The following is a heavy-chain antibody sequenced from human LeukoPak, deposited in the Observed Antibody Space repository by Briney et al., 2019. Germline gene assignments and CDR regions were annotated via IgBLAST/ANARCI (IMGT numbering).Heavy chain of an antibody. D-gene: IGHD3-3*01. Sequence: PSETLSLTCTVYGGSISSGSYYWSWIRQPAGKGLEWIGRIYTSGSTNYNPSLKSRVIISVDTSKNQFSLKLSSVTAADTAVYYCARVDYDFWSGYYMWGQGTLVTVSS. CDR1: GGSISSGSYY. V-gene: IGHV4-61*02. CDR2: IYTSGST. CDR3: ARVDYDFWSGYYM. J-gene: IGHJ4*02.